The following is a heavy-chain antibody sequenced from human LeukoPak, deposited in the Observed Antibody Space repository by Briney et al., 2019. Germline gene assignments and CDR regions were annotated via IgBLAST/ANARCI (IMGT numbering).Heavy chain of an antibody. CDR2: INPNSGGT. D-gene: IGHD2-21*02. CDR1: GYTFTGYY. V-gene: IGHV1-2*02. J-gene: IGHJ4*02. Sequence: VASVKVSCKASGYTFTGYYMHWVRQAPGQGLEWMGWINPNSGGTNYAQKFQGRVTMTRDTSISTAYMELSRLRSDDTAVYYCASSHQPRQGYQPLLYYFDYWGQGTLVTVSS. CDR3: ASSHQPRQGYQPLLYYFDY.